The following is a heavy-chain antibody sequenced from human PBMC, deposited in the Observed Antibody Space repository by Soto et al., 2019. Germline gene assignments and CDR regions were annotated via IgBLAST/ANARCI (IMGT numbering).Heavy chain of an antibody. CDR1: GGSISSYY. CDR3: AREGRGWHYYYYGMDV. J-gene: IGHJ6*02. D-gene: IGHD6-19*01. V-gene: IGHV4-59*01. Sequence: PSETLSLTCTVSGGSISSYYWSWIRQPPGKGLEWIGYIYYSGSTNYNPSLKSRVTISVDTSKNQFSLKLSSVTAADTAVYYCAREGRGWHYYYYGMDVWGQGTTVTVSS. CDR2: IYYSGST.